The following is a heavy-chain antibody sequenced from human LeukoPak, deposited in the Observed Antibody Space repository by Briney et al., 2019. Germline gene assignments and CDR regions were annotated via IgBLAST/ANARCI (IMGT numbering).Heavy chain of an antibody. CDR3: ARERYYDSSGYLGY. CDR1: GFTFSSYW. V-gene: IGHV3-7*01. D-gene: IGHD3-22*01. J-gene: IGHJ4*02. CDR2: IKQDGSEK. Sequence: GGSLRLSCAASGFTFSSYWMSWVRQAPGKGLEWVANIKQDGSEKYYVDSVKGRFTISRDNAKNSLYLQMNSLRAEDTAVYYCARERYYDSSGYLGYWGQGTLVTVSS.